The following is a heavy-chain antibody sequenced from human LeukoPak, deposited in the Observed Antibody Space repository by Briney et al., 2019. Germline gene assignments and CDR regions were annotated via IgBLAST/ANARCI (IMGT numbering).Heavy chain of an antibody. J-gene: IGHJ4*02. V-gene: IGHV3-23*01. CDR2: ISGSGGST. CDR1: GFTFSSYA. D-gene: IGHD6-19*01. CDR3: AKSNSSGWYPFDY. Sequence: PGGSLRLSCAASGFTFSSYAMSRVRQAPGKGLEWVSAISGSGGSTYYADSVKGRFTISRDNSKNTLYLQMNSLRAEDTAVYHCAKSNSSGWYPFDYWGQGTLVTVSS.